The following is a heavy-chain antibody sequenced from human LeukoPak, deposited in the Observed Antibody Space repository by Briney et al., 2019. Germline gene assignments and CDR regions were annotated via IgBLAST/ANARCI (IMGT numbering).Heavy chain of an antibody. CDR1: GFTFSSYA. CDR2: ISGSGGST. V-gene: IGHV3-23*01. Sequence: PGGSLRLSCAASGFTFSSYAMSWVRQAPGKGLEWVSAISGSGGSTYYADSVKGRFTISRDNSKNTLYLQMNSLRAEDTAVYYCAKGSFPLYDSSGYYHYYYYMDVWGKGTTVTVSS. D-gene: IGHD3-22*01. J-gene: IGHJ6*03. CDR3: AKGSFPLYDSSGYYHYYYYMDV.